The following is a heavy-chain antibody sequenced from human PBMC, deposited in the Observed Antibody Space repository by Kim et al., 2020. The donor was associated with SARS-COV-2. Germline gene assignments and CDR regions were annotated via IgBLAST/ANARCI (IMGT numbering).Heavy chain of an antibody. CDR3: AKDIRYSSSYGRAFDI. D-gene: IGHD6-6*01. Sequence: GGSLRLSCEASGFTFGDYAMYWVRQAPGTGLAWVSGLSWNSGSIGYSDSVQGRFTISRDNAKNSLYLQMNSLRAEDTALYYCAKDIRYSSSYGRAFDIWGQGTMVTVSS. V-gene: IGHV3-9*01. J-gene: IGHJ3*02. CDR2: LSWNSGSI. CDR1: GFTFGDYA.